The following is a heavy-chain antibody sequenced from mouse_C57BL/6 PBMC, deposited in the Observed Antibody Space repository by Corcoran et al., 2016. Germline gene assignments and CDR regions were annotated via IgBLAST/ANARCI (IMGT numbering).Heavy chain of an antibody. D-gene: IGHD3-3*01. CDR3: ARGRTALYYLDY. CDR2: INTYSGVP. J-gene: IGHJ2*01. V-gene: IGHV9-3*01. CDR1: GYTFTTYG. Sequence: QIQLVQSGPELKKPGETVKISCKASGYTFTTYGMSWVKQAPGKGLKWMGWINTYSGVPTYADDFKGRFAFSLETSASTAYLQINNLKNDDTATYFCARGRTALYYLDYRGQGTTLTVSS.